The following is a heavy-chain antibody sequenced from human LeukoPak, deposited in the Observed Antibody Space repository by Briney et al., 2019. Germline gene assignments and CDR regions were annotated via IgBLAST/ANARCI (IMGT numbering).Heavy chain of an antibody. D-gene: IGHD3-10*01. CDR3: ARDITTVRGVPNWFDP. Sequence: ASVKVSCKASGYTFTSYGISWVRQAPGQGLEWMGWISAYNGNTNYAQKLQGRVTMTTDTSTSTAYMELRSLRSDDTAVYYCARDITTVRGVPNWFDPWGQGTLVTVSS. CDR2: ISAYNGNT. V-gene: IGHV1-18*01. CDR1: GYTFTSYG. J-gene: IGHJ5*02.